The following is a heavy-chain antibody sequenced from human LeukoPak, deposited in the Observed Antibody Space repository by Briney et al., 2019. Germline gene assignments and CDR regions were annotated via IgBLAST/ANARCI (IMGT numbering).Heavy chain of an antibody. D-gene: IGHD5-24*01. CDR1: GGSISSHY. CDR3: AREVDMATQFDY. Sequence: PSETLSLTCTVSGGSISSHYWSWVRQPAGKGLEWIGRMSTTGSTNYNPSLNSRVTMSLDTSNNQFSLNLSSVTAADTAVYFCAREVDMATQFDYWGQGTLVTVSS. V-gene: IGHV4-4*07. J-gene: IGHJ4*02. CDR2: MSTTGST.